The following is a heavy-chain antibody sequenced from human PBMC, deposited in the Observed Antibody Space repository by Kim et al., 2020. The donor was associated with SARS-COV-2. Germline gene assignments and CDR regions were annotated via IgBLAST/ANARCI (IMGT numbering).Heavy chain of an antibody. V-gene: IGHV3-23*01. J-gene: IGHJ2*01. D-gene: IGHD3-22*01. Sequence: YAASVKGRFTISRDNSKNTLYLQMNSLRAEDTAVYYCAKEGRQWFYWYFDLWGRGTLVTVSS. CDR3: AKEGRQWFYWYFDL.